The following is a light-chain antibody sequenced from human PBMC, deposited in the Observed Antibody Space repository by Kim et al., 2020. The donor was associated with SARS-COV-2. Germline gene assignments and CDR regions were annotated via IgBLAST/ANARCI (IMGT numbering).Light chain of an antibody. Sequence: QSITMSCTGSGSDLVGFNYVTWYQQHRDKAPKLIIYDVVHRPSGVSSRFSGSKSGYTASLSISGLEADDEAIYYCSSYTSSTTIVFGGGTQPDRP. CDR3: SSYTSSTTIV. V-gene: IGLV2-14*03. CDR1: GSDLVGFNY. CDR2: DVV. J-gene: IGLJ7*01.